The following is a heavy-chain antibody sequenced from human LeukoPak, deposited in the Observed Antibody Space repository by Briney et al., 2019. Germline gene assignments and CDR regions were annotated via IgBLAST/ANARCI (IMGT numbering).Heavy chain of an antibody. Sequence: NAGGSLRLSCAASGFTFSDYYMSWIRQAPGKGLEWVSYISSSGSTIYYADSVKGRFTISRDNAKNSLYLQMNSLRAEDTAVYYCARGPTNGQAFDYWGQGTLVSVSS. J-gene: IGHJ4*02. D-gene: IGHD2-8*01. CDR3: ARGPTNGQAFDY. CDR2: ISSSGSTI. CDR1: GFTFSDYY. V-gene: IGHV3-11*04.